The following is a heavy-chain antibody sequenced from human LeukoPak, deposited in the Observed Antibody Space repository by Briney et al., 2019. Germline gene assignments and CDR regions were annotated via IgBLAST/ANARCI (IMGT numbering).Heavy chain of an antibody. D-gene: IGHD3-10*01. Sequence: SETLSLTCAVYVGSFSGYYWSWIRQPPGKGREWVGENNHSGRTNYNPSLKSRATISVDTPKNQFSLKLSSVTAADTAVYYCARGVGFVKIDYWGQGTLVTVSS. CDR3: ARGVGFVKIDY. CDR1: VGSFSGYY. V-gene: IGHV4-34*01. CDR2: NNHSGRT. J-gene: IGHJ4*02.